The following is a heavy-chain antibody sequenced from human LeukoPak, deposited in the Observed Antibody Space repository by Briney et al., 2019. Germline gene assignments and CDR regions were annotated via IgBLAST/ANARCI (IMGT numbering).Heavy chain of an antibody. J-gene: IGHJ4*02. Sequence: PGRSLRLSCTASGFTFGDYAMSWFRQAPGKGLEWVGFIRSKAYGGTTEYAASVKGRFTISRDDSNSIAYLQMNSLKTEDTAVYYCTREVDDYVWGSYRLFDYWGQGTLVTVSS. D-gene: IGHD3-16*02. V-gene: IGHV3-49*03. CDR2: IRSKAYGGTT. CDR1: GFTFGDYA. CDR3: TREVDDYVWGSYRLFDY.